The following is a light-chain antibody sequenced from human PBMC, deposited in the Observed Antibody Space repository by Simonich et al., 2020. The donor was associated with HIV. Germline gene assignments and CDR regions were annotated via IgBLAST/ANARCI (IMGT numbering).Light chain of an antibody. V-gene: IGKV3-11*01. CDR1: QSVSSY. J-gene: IGKJ3*01. CDR2: DAS. CDR3: QQRSNWPPT. Sequence: EIVLTQSPATLSLSPGERGTLSCRASQSVSSYLAWYQQKPGQAPRLLIYDASNRATGIPARFRGSGSGTDFTLTISSLEPEDFAVYYCQQRSNWPPTFGPWTKVDIK.